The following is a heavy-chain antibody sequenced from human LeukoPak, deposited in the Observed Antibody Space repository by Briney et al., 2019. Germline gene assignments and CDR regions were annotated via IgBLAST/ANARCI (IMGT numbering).Heavy chain of an antibody. V-gene: IGHV1-8*01. CDR1: GYTFTSYD. CDR2: MNPNSGNT. D-gene: IGHD3-10*01. J-gene: IGHJ6*03. Sequence: ASVKVSCKASGYTFTSYDINWVRQATGQGLEWMGWMNPNSGNTGYAQKFQGRVTMTRNTSISTAYMELSSLRSEDTAVYYCARGSYYYGSGSYYSYYYYYMDVWGKGTTVTISS. CDR3: ARGSYYYGSGSYYSYYYYYMDV.